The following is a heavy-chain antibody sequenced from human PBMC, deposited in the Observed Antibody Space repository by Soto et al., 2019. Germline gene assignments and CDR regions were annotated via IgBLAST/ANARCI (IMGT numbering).Heavy chain of an antibody. V-gene: IGHV1-69*13. CDR2: IIPIFGTA. D-gene: IGHD5-12*01. CDR3: ARDRGGYDSHYYYGMDV. Sequence: SVKVSCKASGGTFSSYAISWVRQAPGQGLEWMGGIIPIFGTANYAQKFQGRVTITADESTSTAYMELSSLRSEDTAVYYCARDRGGYDSHYYYGMDVWGQGTTVTVSS. CDR1: GGTFSSYA. J-gene: IGHJ6*02.